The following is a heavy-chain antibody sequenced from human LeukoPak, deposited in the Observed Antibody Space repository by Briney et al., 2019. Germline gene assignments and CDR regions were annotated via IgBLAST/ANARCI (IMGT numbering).Heavy chain of an antibody. D-gene: IGHD2-2*03. V-gene: IGHV3-30*02. Sequence: GGSLRLSCAASGFTFSSYGMHWVRQAPGKGLEWVAFVHFDGTTKYSGDSVKGRFTVSRDNSKDILYLQMDSLRPQDTAVYYCAKDQCTRTRCDGYPGHWGQGTLVAVSS. J-gene: IGHJ4*02. CDR3: AKDQCTRTRCDGYPGH. CDR1: GFTFSSYG. CDR2: VHFDGTTK.